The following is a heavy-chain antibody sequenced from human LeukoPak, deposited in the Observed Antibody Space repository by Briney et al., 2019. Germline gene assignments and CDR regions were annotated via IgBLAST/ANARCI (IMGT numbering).Heavy chain of an antibody. CDR1: GFXFSGYG. D-gene: IGHD1-7*01. J-gene: IGHJ6*02. CDR3: VKDRANFHYGMDV. Sequence: PGGSLRLSCSASGFXFSGYGIHWVRQAPGKGLEHVSAISSNGGSTYYADSVKGRLTISRDNSKNTLFLQMTSLRAEDTAVYYCVKDRANFHYGMDVWGQGTTVTVSS. V-gene: IGHV3-64D*09. CDR2: ISSNGGST.